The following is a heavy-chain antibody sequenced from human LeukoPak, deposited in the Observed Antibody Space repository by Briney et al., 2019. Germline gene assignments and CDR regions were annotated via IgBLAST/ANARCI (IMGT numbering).Heavy chain of an antibody. D-gene: IGHD3-16*01. CDR3: TRRLDD. CDR1: GFSFNSDW. Sequence: GGSLRLSCAASGFSFNSDWMDWVRQAPGKGLEWVANIKHDESEKNYLDSVKGRFTISRDNAQNSLYLQMNGLRVEDTAVYYCTRRLDDWGQGTLVTXSS. V-gene: IGHV3-7*01. CDR2: IKHDESEK. J-gene: IGHJ4*02.